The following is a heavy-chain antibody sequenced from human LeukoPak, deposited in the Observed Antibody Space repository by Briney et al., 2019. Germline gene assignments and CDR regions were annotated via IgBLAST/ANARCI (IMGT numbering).Heavy chain of an antibody. V-gene: IGHV4-59*01. Sequence: KPSETLSLTCTVSGGSISNYYWSWIRQPPGKGLEWIGYIYNTGSTNYNPSLESRVTISLDTSKNQFSLNLSSVTTADTAMYYCARGEGYSGYDFDYWGQGTLVTVSS. J-gene: IGHJ4*02. D-gene: IGHD5-12*01. CDR2: IYNTGST. CDR1: GGSISNYY. CDR3: ARGEGYSGYDFDY.